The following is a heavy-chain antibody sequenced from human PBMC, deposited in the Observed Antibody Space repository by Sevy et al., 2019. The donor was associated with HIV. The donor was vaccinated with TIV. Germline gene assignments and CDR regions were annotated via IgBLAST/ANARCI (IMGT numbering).Heavy chain of an antibody. CDR2: IHSDGTNQ. CDR3: SSRDYGDSIDY. V-gene: IGHV3-30*02. Sequence: GGSLRLSCVASGFTFSNYGMHRVRQAPGKGLEWVAFIHSDGTNQYYRDSVKGRFTISRDNAKKTLYLQMNSLRPEDTAMYFCSSRDYGDSIDYWGQGTPVTVSS. J-gene: IGHJ4*02. D-gene: IGHD4-17*01. CDR1: GFTFSNYG.